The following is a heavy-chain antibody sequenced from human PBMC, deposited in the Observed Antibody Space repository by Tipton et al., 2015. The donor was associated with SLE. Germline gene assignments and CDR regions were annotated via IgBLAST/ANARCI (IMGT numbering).Heavy chain of an antibody. CDR2: IYYSGST. CDR3: ATLARGYCSGGSCYSGYYGMDV. V-gene: IGHV4-59*12. Sequence: GLVKPSETLSLTCTVSGGSISSYYWSWIRQPPGKGLEWIGYIYYSGSTYYNPSLKSRVTISVDTSKNQFSLKLSSVTAADTAVYYCATLARGYCSGGSCYSGYYGMDVWGQGTTVTVSS. CDR1: GGSISSYY. D-gene: IGHD2-15*01. J-gene: IGHJ6*02.